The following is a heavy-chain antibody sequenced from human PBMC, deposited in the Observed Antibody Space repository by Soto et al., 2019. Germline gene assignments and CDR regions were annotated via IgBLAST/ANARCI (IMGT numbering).Heavy chain of an antibody. CDR3: ARDLAPYCSSTRRDGIDY. D-gene: IGHD2-2*01. J-gene: IGHJ4*02. V-gene: IGHV1-18*01. CDR1: GYTFTSYC. Sequence: QVQLVQSGAEVKKPGASVKVSCKASGYTFTSYCINWVRQAPGQGLEWMGWISPYNGNTNYAQKLQGSVTMTTGRATSTAYMELSSLRSDDRSVYYCARDLAPYCSSTRRDGIDYWGQGTLVTVSS. CDR2: ISPYNGNT.